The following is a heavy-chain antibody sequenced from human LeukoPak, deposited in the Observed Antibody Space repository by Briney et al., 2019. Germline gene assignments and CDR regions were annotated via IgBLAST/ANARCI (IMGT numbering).Heavy chain of an antibody. CDR3: AREGRVSGYDFDC. Sequence: GGSLRLSCAASGFTFSSYWMHWVRQAPGKGLVWVSRINSDGSSITYADSVKGRFTISRDNTKNTLYLQMNSLRVEDTAVYYCAREGRVSGYDFDCWGQGTLVTVSS. CDR1: GFTFSSYW. V-gene: IGHV3-74*03. D-gene: IGHD5-12*01. J-gene: IGHJ4*02. CDR2: INSDGSSI.